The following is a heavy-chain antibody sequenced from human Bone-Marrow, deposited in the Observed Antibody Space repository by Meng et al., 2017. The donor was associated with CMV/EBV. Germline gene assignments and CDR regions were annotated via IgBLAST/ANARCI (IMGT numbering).Heavy chain of an antibody. Sequence: GESLKISCAAPGFTFSSYWMDWVRQAPGKGLEWVANIKQDGSKKYYVESVKGRFTISRDNAKNSLYLQMNSLRAEATALYYCAREFTIAVARFDPWGQGTLVTVSS. CDR2: IKQDGSKK. CDR1: GFTFSSYW. D-gene: IGHD6-19*01. J-gene: IGHJ5*02. CDR3: AREFTIAVARFDP. V-gene: IGHV3-7*01.